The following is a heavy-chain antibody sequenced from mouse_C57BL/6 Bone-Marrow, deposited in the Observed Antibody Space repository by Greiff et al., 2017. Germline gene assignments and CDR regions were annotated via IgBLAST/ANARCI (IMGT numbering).Heavy chain of an antibody. CDR3: ARESYYGSSPRIAY. D-gene: IGHD1-1*01. Sequence: QVQLQQPGAELVKPGASVKLSCKASGYTFTSYWMQWVKQRPGQVLEWIGEIDPSDSYTNYNQKFKGKATLTVDTSSSTAYMQLSSLTSEDSAVYYCARESYYGSSPRIAYWGQGTLVTVSA. J-gene: IGHJ3*01. CDR2: IDPSDSYT. V-gene: IGHV1-50*01. CDR1: GYTFTSYW.